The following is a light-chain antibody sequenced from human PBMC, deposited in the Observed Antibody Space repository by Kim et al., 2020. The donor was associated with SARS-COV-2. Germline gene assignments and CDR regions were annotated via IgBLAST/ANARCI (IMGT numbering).Light chain of an antibody. V-gene: IGKV3-20*01. J-gene: IGKJ2*01. CDR1: QSVSHSY. CDR3: QQYVSSLYT. Sequence: LSPGERATLSCRASQSVSHSYLAWYQQKPGQAPRLLIYGASSRATGIPDRFSGSESGTDFTLTISRLEPDDFAVYYCQQYVSSLYTFGQGTKLEI. CDR2: GAS.